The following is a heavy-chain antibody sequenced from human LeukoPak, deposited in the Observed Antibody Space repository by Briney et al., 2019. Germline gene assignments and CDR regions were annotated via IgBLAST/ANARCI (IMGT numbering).Heavy chain of an antibody. CDR2: IYYSGST. CDR1: GGSVSSGDYY. J-gene: IGHJ3*02. CDR3: ARGITRRRTFDI. Sequence: SETLSLTCTVSGGSVSSGDYYWSWIRQPPGKGLEWMGCIYYSGSTYYNPSLKSRITISVDMSKNQVSLKLSSVTAADTALYYCARGITRRRTFDIWGQGAMVTVSS. D-gene: IGHD3-10*01. V-gene: IGHV4-30-4*01.